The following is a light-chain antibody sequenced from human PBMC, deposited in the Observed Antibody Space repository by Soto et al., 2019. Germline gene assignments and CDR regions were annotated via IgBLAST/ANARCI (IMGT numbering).Light chain of an antibody. J-gene: IGKJ1*01. CDR2: DAS. CDR1: QSVSRW. Sequence: DIPMTQSPSSLSASVGDRVTITCRASQSVSRWVAWYQQKPGKAPKLLIYDASSLESGVPSRFSGSGSGTEVTLSTSSLQPDEFATYYCQHYHTWEHQTFGQGTKVEIK. V-gene: IGKV1-5*01. CDR3: QHYHTWEHQT.